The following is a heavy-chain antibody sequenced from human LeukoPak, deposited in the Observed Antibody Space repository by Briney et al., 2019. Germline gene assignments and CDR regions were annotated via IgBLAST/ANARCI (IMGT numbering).Heavy chain of an antibody. D-gene: IGHD2/OR15-2a*01. V-gene: IGHV3-7*01. CDR1: GFTFNTYW. CDR2: IKQDGNEK. J-gene: IGHJ4*02. Sequence: QPGGSLRLSCAASGFTFNTYWMSWVRQAPGKGLEWVADIKQDGNEKYYVDSVKGRFTVSRDNAKNSLYLQMNSLRAEDTAVYYCARDWFHAIDYWGQGTLVTVSS. CDR3: ARDWFHAIDY.